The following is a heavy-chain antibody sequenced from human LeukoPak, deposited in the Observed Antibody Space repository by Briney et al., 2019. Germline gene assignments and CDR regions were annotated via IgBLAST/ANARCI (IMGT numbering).Heavy chain of an antibody. V-gene: IGHV1-46*01. Sequence: ASVKVSCKASGYTFTCYYVHWVRQAPGQGLEWMGLINPTGGSTGYAQKFQGRVTMTRDMSTSTDYMELSSLRSEDTAIYYCARDNSVGDNAWWFDPWGQGTLVTVSS. CDR3: ARDNSVGDNAWWFDP. CDR1: GYTFTCYY. CDR2: INPTGGST. D-gene: IGHD1-26*01. J-gene: IGHJ5*02.